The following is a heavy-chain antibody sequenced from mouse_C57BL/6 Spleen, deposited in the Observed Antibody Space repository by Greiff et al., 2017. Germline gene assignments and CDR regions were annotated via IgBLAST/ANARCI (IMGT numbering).Heavy chain of an antibody. CDR3: ARGEYYGSSRFAY. CDR2: IYPGDGDT. CDR1: GYAFSSSW. J-gene: IGHJ3*01. D-gene: IGHD1-1*01. Sequence: QVQLKESGPELVKPGASVKISCKASGYAFSSSWMNWVKQRPGKGLEWIGRIYPGDGDTNYNGKFKGKATLTADKSSSTAYMQLSSLTSEDSAVYFCARGEYYGSSRFAYWGQGTLVTVSA. V-gene: IGHV1-82*01.